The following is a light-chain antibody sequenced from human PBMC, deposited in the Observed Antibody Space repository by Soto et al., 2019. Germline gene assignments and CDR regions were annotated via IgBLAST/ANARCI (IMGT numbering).Light chain of an antibody. CDR1: QSISNF. CDR2: DAS. CDR3: QQRTTGT. Sequence: EIVLTQSPSTLSFSPWDSATLSCRASQSISNFLAWYQQKPGQAPRLLIYDASHRVTGVPGRFSGSGSGTDFTLTISSLEPDDFAVYHCQQRTTGTFGGGTKV. J-gene: IGKJ4*01. V-gene: IGKV3-11*01.